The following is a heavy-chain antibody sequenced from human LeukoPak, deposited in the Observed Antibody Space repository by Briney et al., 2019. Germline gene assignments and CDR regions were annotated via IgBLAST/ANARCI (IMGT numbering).Heavy chain of an antibody. D-gene: IGHD6-13*01. CDR2: INPNSGGT. CDR1: GYTFTSYY. J-gene: IGHJ5*02. Sequence: ASVKVSCKASGYTFTSYYMHWVRQAPGQGLEWMGWINPNSGGTNYAQKFQGRVTMTRDTSISTAYMELSRLRSDDTAVYYCARGDSSSWYANWFDPWGQGTLVTVSS. V-gene: IGHV1-2*02. CDR3: ARGDSSSWYANWFDP.